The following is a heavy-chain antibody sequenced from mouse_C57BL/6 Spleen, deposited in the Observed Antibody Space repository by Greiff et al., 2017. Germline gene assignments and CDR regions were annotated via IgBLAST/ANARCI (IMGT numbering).Heavy chain of an antibody. J-gene: IGHJ2*01. CDR3: ARDGGSSYCDY. Sequence: DVMLVESGGGLVKPGGSLKLSCAASGFTFSSYAMSWVRQTPGKRLEWVATISDGGSYTYYPDKVKGRFTISRDNAKNNLDLQMSHLKSEDTAMYYCARDGGSSYCDYWGQGTTLTVSS. CDR2: ISDGGSYT. D-gene: IGHD1-1*01. CDR1: GFTFSSYA. V-gene: IGHV5-4*01.